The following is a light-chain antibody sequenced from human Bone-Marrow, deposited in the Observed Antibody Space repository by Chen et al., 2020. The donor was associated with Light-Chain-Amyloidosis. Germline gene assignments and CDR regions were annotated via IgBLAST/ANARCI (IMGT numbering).Light chain of an antibody. J-gene: IGKJ4*01. CDR1: QTISSNY. CDR3: QQYGTEPPT. Sequence: EIVLTQSPGTLSLSPGEGANLSCRASQTISSNYLTWYQQKFGQAPRLLIYGSSSRATGIPDRFTGRRSGTDFTLPVNGLVPDNFAMYYCQQYGTEPPTFGRVTKVEIK. V-gene: IGKV3-20*01. CDR2: GSS.